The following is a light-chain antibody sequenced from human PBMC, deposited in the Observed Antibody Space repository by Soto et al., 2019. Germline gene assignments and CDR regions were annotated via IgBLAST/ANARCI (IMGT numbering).Light chain of an antibody. CDR1: RSFSTW. V-gene: IGKV1-27*01. J-gene: IGKJ4*01. CDR3: QQYNSEPRT. CDR2: SAS. Sequence: DIQMTQPPSSLSASVGDRVTITCRASRSFSTWLAWYQQKSGKVPNLLIYSASTLQPGVPSRFSGSGSGTDFTLTISSLQPDDVATYYCQQYNSEPRTFGGGTKVDIK.